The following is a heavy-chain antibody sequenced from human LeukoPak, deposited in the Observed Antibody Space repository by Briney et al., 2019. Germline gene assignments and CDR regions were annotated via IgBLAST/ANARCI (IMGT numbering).Heavy chain of an antibody. CDR1: GFTFGSHA. D-gene: IGHD5-18*01. J-gene: IGHJ4*02. CDR2: TFGSGGSP. Sequence: PGGSLRLSCEASGFTFGSHAMYWVRQAPGKGLEWVAGTFGSGGSPHYADSVKGRFTISRDNSRNTVYLQINSLRADDTAVYYCGKTTVGYSSGQKPAWPVDYWGQGTLVTVSS. CDR3: GKTTVGYSSGQKPAWPVDY. V-gene: IGHV3-23*01.